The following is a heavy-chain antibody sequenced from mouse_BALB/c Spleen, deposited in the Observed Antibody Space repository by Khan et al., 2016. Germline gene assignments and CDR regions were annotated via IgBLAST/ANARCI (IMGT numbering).Heavy chain of an antibody. CDR2: ISYSGST. CDR1: GSSITSDYA. D-gene: IGHD1-1*01. J-gene: IGHJ3*01. Sequence: EVQLQESGPGLVKPSQSLSLTCTVTGSSITSDYAWNWIRQFPGNKLEWMAYISYSGSTSYNPSLKSRISITRDTSKNQFFLQLNSVTTEDTATYYCTSERYNYCSRAWFAYWGQGTLVTVSA. V-gene: IGHV3-2*02. CDR3: TSERYNYCSRAWFAY.